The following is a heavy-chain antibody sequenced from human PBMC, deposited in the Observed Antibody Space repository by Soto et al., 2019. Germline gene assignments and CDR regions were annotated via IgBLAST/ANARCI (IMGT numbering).Heavy chain of an antibody. V-gene: IGHV4-39*02. CDR2: VYYSGGT. Sequence: PSETLSLTCAVSGGSIDNSHYFWGWVRQPPGRGLEFIGSVYYSGGTYYNPSLKSRVTMSVDTSKNQVSLRVRSVTVAETAMYYCARDRRYDFWSGHHYGIDVWGQGTTVTVSS. J-gene: IGHJ6*02. D-gene: IGHD3-3*01. CDR3: ARDRRYDFWSGHHYGIDV. CDR1: GGSIDNSHYF.